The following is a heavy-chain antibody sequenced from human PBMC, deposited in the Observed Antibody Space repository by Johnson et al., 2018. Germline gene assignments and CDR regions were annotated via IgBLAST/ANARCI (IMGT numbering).Heavy chain of an antibody. J-gene: IGHJ1*01. CDR2: VTGSGVST. Sequence: QLVESGGGLVQPGGSLRLSCAATGFTFSNYAMTWVRQAPGKGLEWVSTVTGSGVSTYYADAVKGRFTISRDNSKNTLHLQRDSLRAEETALYYCAKQKDAMIVVDEYFQTGGHGTLVTVSS. D-gene: IGHD3-22*01. CDR3: AKQKDAMIVVDEYFQT. V-gene: IGHV3-23*04. CDR1: GFTFSNYA.